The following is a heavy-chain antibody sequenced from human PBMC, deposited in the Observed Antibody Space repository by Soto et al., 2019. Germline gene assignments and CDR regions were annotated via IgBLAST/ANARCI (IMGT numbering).Heavy chain of an antibody. V-gene: IGHV4-59*01. Sequence: PSETLSLTCTVSGGSISSYYWSWIRQPPGKGLEWIGYIYYSGSTNYNPSLKSRVTISVDTSKNQFSLKLSSLRSEDTAVYYCARTEVGSSGYSLMDVWGQGTTVTVSS. D-gene: IGHD3-22*01. CDR2: IYYSGST. CDR1: GGSISSYY. CDR3: ARTEVGSSGYSLMDV. J-gene: IGHJ6*02.